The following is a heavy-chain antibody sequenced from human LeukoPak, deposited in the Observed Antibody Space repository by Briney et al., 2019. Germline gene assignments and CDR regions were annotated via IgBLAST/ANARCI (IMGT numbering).Heavy chain of an antibody. CDR1: GGSISSYY. D-gene: IGHD3-22*01. J-gene: IGHJ2*01. CDR2: IYTSGST. Sequence: SETLSLTCTVSGGSISSYYWSWIRQPAGKGLEWIGRIYTSGSTNHNPSLMSRVTMSVDTSKNQFSLKLISVTAADTAVYYGARDRYYYDSCGQRYFDLWGRGTLVTVSS. V-gene: IGHV4-4*07. CDR3: ARDRYYYDSCGQRYFDL.